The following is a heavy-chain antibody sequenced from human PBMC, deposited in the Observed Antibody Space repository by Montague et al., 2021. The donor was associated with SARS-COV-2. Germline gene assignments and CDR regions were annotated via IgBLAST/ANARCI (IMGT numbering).Heavy chain of an antibody. CDR3: ARHGWGWLRLLRPFDY. D-gene: IGHD5-12*01. V-gene: IGHV4-39*01. Sequence: SETLSLTCTVSGVSISSAHYCWGWFRQTPGKGLEWIGNIVYDWTSRSNPSLNSRVTISVDTSKSQLSLRLSSVTAADTAVYYCARHGWGWLRLLRPFDYWGQGTLVTVSS. CDR2: IVYDWTS. J-gene: IGHJ4*02. CDR1: GVSISSAHYC.